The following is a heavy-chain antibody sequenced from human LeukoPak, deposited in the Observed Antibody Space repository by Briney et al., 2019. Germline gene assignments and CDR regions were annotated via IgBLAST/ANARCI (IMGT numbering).Heavy chain of an antibody. J-gene: IGHJ4*02. V-gene: IGHV1-46*01. CDR3: ARSSGLSYYYDSSGYFLLDY. Sequence: ASVKVSCKASGYTFTSYYMHWVRQAPGQGLEWMGIMHPGGGSPTYAQQFQGRVTMTRDTSTSSFYMELSSLKSEDTAVYYCARSSGLSYYYDSSGYFLLDYWGQGTLVTVSS. CDR2: MHPGGGSP. CDR1: GYTFTSYY. D-gene: IGHD3-22*01.